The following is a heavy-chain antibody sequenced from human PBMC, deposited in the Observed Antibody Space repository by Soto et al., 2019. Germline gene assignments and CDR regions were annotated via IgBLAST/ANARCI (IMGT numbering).Heavy chain of an antibody. Sequence: SETLSLTCAVSGDSVRSSNWWTWVRQSPGKGLEWIGEIYHLGGTNYNPSLKSRVTISVDMAKNQVSLKLSSVTAADTAVYYCATMKKPRGYYYGLNVWGQGTTVTVSS. CDR2: IYHLGGT. CDR3: ATMKKPRGYYYGLNV. V-gene: IGHV4-4*02. J-gene: IGHJ6*02. CDR1: GDSVRSSNW.